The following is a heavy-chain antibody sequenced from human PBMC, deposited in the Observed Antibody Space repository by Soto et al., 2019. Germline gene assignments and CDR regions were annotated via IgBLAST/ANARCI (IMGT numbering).Heavy chain of an antibody. Sequence: SETLSLTCAVSGDSVRSSNWWTWVRQSPGKGLEWIGEIYHLGGTNYNPSLKSRVTISVDMAKNQVSLKLSSVTAADTAVYYCATMKKPRGYYYGLNVWGQGTTVTVSS. CDR2: IYHLGGT. CDR3: ATMKKPRGYYYGLNV. V-gene: IGHV4-4*02. J-gene: IGHJ6*02. CDR1: GDSVRSSNW.